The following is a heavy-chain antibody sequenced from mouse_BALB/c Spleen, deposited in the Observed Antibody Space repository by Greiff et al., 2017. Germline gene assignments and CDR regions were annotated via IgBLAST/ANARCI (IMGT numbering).Heavy chain of an antibody. Sequence: EVQGVESGGDLVKPGGSLKLSCAASGFTFSSYGMSWVRQTPDKRLEWVATISSGGSYTYYPDSVKGRFTISRDNAKNTLYLQMSSLKSEDTAMYYCARQVITTALDYWGQGTTLTVSS. D-gene: IGHD1-2*01. CDR1: GFTFSSYG. J-gene: IGHJ2*01. CDR3: ARQVITTALDY. CDR2: ISSGGSYT. V-gene: IGHV5-6*01.